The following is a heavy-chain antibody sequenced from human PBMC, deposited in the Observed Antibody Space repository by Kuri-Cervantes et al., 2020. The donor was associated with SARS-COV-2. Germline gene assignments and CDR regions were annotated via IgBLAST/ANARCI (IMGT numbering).Heavy chain of an antibody. J-gene: IGHJ4*02. CDR2: INHSGST. CDR1: GGSFSGYY. V-gene: IGHV4-34*01. CDR3: ARKVEMATISH. D-gene: IGHD5-24*01. Sequence: GSLRLSCAVYGGSFSGYYWSWIRQPPGKGLEWIEEINHSGSTNYNPSLKSRVTISVDTSKNQFSLKLSSVTAADTAMYYCARKVEMATISHWGQGTLVTVSS.